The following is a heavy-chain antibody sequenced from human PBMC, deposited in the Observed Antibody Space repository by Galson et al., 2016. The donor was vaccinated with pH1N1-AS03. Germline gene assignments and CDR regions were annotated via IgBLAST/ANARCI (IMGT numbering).Heavy chain of an antibody. J-gene: IGHJ3*01. CDR2: VNDSGGRT. CDR1: GFTFSRSA. D-gene: IGHD3-10*01. V-gene: IGHV3-23*01. Sequence: LRLSCAASGFTFSRSAMSWVRQVPGKGLEWVSSVNDSGGRTSYANSVKGRFTVSRDNSKNTLSLEMSSLRVEDTADYCVAGGSGTDLFDVWGLGTMVIVSS. CDR3: AGGSGTDLFDV.